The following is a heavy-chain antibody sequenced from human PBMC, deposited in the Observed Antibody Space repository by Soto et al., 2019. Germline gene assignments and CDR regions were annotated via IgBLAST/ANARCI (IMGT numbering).Heavy chain of an antibody. CDR1: GGSISSGDYY. J-gene: IGHJ3*02. V-gene: IGHV4-30-4*01. CDR3: ARERTMVRGVNDAFDI. Sequence: QVQLQESGPGLVKPSQTLSLTCTVSGGSISSGDYYWSWIRQPPGKGLEWIGYIYYSGSTYYNPSLKSRVTISVDTSKNQFSLKLSSVTAADTAVYYCARERTMVRGVNDAFDIWGQGTMVTVSS. D-gene: IGHD3-10*01. CDR2: IYYSGST.